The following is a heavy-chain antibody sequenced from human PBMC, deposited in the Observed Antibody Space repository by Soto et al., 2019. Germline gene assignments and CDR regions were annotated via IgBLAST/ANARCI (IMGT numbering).Heavy chain of an antibody. CDR3: ARGYSNFDY. J-gene: IGHJ4*02. V-gene: IGHV4-34*01. D-gene: IGHD2-15*01. CDR2: INHSGST. Sequence: PSETLSLTCAVYGGSFIGYYCIWIRHPPGKGLEWIGEINHSGSTNYNPSLKSRVTISVDTSKNQFSLKLSSVTAADTAVYYCARGYSNFDYWGQGTLVTVSS. CDR1: GGSFIGYY.